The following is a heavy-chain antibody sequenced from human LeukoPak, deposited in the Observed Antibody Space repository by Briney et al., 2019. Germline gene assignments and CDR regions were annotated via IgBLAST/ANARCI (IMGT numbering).Heavy chain of an antibody. CDR3: ARIVVGNRSDWRDY. J-gene: IGHJ4*02. Sequence: GGSLRLSCEASGDTFSDYWMHWVRQVPGKGLVWVARINTDGSSTSYADVVKGRFTISRDNAKKTVYLQMNSLRVEDTALYYCARIVVGNRSDWRDYWGQGTLVTVSP. CDR1: GDTFSDYW. D-gene: IGHD2-15*01. CDR2: INTDGSST. V-gene: IGHV3-74*01.